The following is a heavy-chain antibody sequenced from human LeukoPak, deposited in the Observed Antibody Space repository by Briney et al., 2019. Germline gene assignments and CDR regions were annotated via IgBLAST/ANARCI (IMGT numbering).Heavy chain of an antibody. J-gene: IGHJ4*02. CDR2: INSDGSST. Sequence: PGGSLRLSCAASGFTFSSYWMHWVRQAPGKGLVWVSRINSDGSSTSYADSVKGRFTISRDNAKNTLYPQMNSLRAEDTAVYYCARVNYGDHGDYWGQGTLVTVSS. CDR3: ARVNYGDHGDY. CDR1: GFTFSSYW. D-gene: IGHD4-17*01. V-gene: IGHV3-74*01.